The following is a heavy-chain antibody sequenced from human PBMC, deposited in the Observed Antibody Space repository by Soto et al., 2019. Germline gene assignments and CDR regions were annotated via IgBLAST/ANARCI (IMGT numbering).Heavy chain of an antibody. CDR1: GASISSSY. CDR3: VRDRSTTGYFDS. J-gene: IGHJ4*02. Sequence: QVQLRESGPGLVKPSETLSLSCTVSGASISSSYWCWIRQPPGKGLEWIVYLYYSGSTNYNPSLKSRVTISEDTSKNQFSLKLTSVTAVDTGVYYCVRDRSTTGYFDSWGQGILVTVSS. D-gene: IGHD3-9*01. V-gene: IGHV4-59*01. CDR2: LYYSGST.